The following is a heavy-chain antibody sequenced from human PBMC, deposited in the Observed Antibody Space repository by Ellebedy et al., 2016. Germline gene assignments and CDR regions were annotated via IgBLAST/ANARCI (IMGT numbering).Heavy chain of an antibody. V-gene: IGHV1-18*01. J-gene: IGHJ1*01. CDR2: ISAYNGNT. Sequence: ASVKVSXKASSYTFTSYGISWVRQATGQGLEWMGWISAYNGNTNYAQKLQGRVTMTTDTSTSTAYMELRSLRSDDTAVYYCARARRGYYPKHWGQGTLVTVSS. CDR1: SYTFTSYG. D-gene: IGHD3-22*01. CDR3: ARARRGYYPKH.